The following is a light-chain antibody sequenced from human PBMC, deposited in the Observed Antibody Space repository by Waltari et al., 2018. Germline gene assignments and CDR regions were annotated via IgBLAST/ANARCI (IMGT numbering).Light chain of an antibody. Sequence: QSALTQTASVSASPGQSLTMSCTGTITDIGRFYFVSWYQQHPGQAPRLLIYEVKYRPSGVSDRFSGSKSDNTASLTIFGLQAEDEADYYCSSYTTRSTWVFGGGTKLTVL. CDR2: EVK. CDR3: SSYTTRSTWV. J-gene: IGLJ3*02. CDR1: ITDIGRFYF. V-gene: IGLV2-14*01.